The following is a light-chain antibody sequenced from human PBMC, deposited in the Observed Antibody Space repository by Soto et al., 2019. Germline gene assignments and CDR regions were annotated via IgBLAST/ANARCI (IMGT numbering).Light chain of an antibody. CDR2: DVS. V-gene: IGKV1-5*01. CDR1: QSISSW. Sequence: DIQMTQSPSTLSASVGDRVTITCRASQSISSWLAWYQQKPGKAPKLLIYDVSSLESGVPSRFSGSGSGTEFTLTISSLQPDDFATYYCQQSYTSPPWTFGQGTKVDIK. CDR3: QQSYTSPPWT. J-gene: IGKJ1*01.